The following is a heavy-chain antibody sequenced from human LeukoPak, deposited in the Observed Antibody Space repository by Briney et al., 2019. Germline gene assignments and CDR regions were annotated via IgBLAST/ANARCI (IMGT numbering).Heavy chain of an antibody. CDR2: ISYDGSNK. Sequence: GGSLRLSCAASGFTFSSYAMHWVRQAPGKGLEWVAVISYDGSNKYYADSVKGRFTISRDNSKNTLYLQMNSLRAEDTAVYYCARDNFDYWGQGTLVTVSS. J-gene: IGHJ4*02. CDR1: GFTFSSYA. CDR3: ARDNFDY. V-gene: IGHV3-30*04.